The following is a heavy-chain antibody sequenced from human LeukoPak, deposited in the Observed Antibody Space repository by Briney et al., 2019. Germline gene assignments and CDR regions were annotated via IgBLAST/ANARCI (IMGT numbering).Heavy chain of an antibody. CDR3: AREMGWNYGDY. CDR1: GFTFSTYW. Sequence: GGSLRLSCAASGFTFSTYWMTWVRQAPGKGLEWAANIKKDGSEKYYVDSVRGRFTISRDNAKNSLYLQMNSLRAEDTAVYFCAREMGWNYGDYWGQGTLVTVSS. V-gene: IGHV3-7*05. D-gene: IGHD1-7*01. J-gene: IGHJ4*02. CDR2: IKKDGSEK.